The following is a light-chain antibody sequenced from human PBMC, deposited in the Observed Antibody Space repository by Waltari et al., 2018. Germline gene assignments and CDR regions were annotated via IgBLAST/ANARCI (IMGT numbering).Light chain of an antibody. V-gene: IGKV1-12*01. CDR2: GAS. Sequence: DIQMTQSPSSVSASMGDTVTISCRASQDILSWLAWFQQNPGTAPKLLIYGASNLKGGVPSRFSGSGSGTHFTLSISSLHPEDFATYYCQQVHSFPFTFGPGTKVDLK. CDR3: QQVHSFPFT. J-gene: IGKJ3*01. CDR1: QDILSW.